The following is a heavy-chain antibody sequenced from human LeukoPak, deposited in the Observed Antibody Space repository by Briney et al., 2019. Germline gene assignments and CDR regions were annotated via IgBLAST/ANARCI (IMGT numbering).Heavy chain of an antibody. CDR3: ATDRGWRTSGYYLYYFEY. CDR2: IKQDGSEK. D-gene: IGHD3-3*01. Sequence: GGSLRLSCAASGFTFSSYWMSWVRQAPGKGLEWVANIKQDGSEKYYVDSVRGRFTISRDNTMNSLYLQMSSLRAEDTAVYYCATDRGWRTSGYYLYYFEYWGQGTLVTFSS. J-gene: IGHJ4*02. CDR1: GFTFSSYW. V-gene: IGHV3-7*01.